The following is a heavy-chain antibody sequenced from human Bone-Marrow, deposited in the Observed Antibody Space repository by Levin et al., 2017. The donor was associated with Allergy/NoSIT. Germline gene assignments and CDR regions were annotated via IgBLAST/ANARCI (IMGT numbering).Heavy chain of an antibody. CDR3: TTERFYYDSSGYYPGAFDI. Sequence: GGSLRLSLTCAASGLPFTNAWMSWVRQAPGKGLEWVGRIKSKTDGGTTDYAAPLKGRFTISRDDSKTTLYLQMNSLKNEDTALYYCTTERFYYDSSGYYPGAFDIWGQGTMVTVSS. J-gene: IGHJ3*02. CDR1: GLPFTNAW. V-gene: IGHV3-15*01. CDR2: IKSKTDGGTT. D-gene: IGHD3-22*01.